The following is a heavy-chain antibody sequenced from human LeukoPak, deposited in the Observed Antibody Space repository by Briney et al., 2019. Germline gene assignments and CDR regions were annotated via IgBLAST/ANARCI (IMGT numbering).Heavy chain of an antibody. CDR2: IKSKTDGGTT. CDR1: GFTFSNAW. J-gene: IGHJ5*02. Sequence: GGSLTLSCAASGFTFSNAWMTWVRQAPGKGLDWVGRIKSKTDGGTTHYAAPVKGRFTISRDDSENTLYLQMNSLKTEDTAVYYCTTSGDYVWYWFDPWGQGTLVTVSS. D-gene: IGHD4-17*01. V-gene: IGHV3-15*01. CDR3: TTSGDYVWYWFDP.